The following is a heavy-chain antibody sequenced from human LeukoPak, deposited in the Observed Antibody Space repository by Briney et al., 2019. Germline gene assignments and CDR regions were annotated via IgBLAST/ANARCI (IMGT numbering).Heavy chain of an antibody. J-gene: IGHJ4*02. CDR1: GGTFSSYA. D-gene: IGHD4-17*01. CDR2: IIPIFGTA. Sequence: SVKVSCKASGGTFSSYAISWVRQAPGQGLEWMGGIIPIFGTANYAQKFQGRVTITADESTSTAYMELSSLRSEDTAVYYCARDGDHGDEANYWGQGTLVTVSS. CDR3: ARDGDHGDEANY. V-gene: IGHV1-69*13.